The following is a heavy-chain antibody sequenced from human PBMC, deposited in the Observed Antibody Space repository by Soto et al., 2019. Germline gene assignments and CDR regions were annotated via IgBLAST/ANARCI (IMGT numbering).Heavy chain of an antibody. D-gene: IGHD6-13*01. CDR2: INAGNGNT. Sequence: QVQLVQSGAEVKKPGASVKVSCTASGYTFTSYAMHWVRQAPGQRLEWMGWINAGNGNTKYSQKFQGRVTITRDTSASTAYMELSSLRSEDTAVYYCARVWGIAAADYWGQGTLVTVSS. CDR3: ARVWGIAAADY. CDR1: GYTFTSYA. J-gene: IGHJ4*02. V-gene: IGHV1-3*01.